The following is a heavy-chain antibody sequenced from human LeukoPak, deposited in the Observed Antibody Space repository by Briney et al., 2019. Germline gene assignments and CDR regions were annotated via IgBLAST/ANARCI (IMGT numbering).Heavy chain of an antibody. CDR1: GYTFTSYD. CDR2: MNPNSGNT. CDR3: ARGYEYSSSSWSFKDNWFDP. D-gene: IGHD6-6*01. V-gene: IGHV1-8*01. Sequence: ASVTVSCKASGYTFTSYDINWVRQAPGQGLEWMGWMNPNSGNTGYAQKFQGRVTMTRNTSISTAYMELSSLRSEDTAVYYCARGYEYSSSSWSFKDNWFDPWGQGTLVTVSS. J-gene: IGHJ5*02.